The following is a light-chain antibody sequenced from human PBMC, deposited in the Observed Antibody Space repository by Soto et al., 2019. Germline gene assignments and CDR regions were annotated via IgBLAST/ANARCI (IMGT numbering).Light chain of an antibody. V-gene: IGLV2-14*01. CDR2: DVS. Sequence: QSVLTQPASVSGSPGQSITIHCTGTSSDVGGYNYVSWYQQHPGKAPKLMIYDVSNRPSGVSNRFSGSKSGNTASLTISGLQAEDEADYYCSSYTSSSTLMVFGGGTKLTVL. CDR3: SSYTSSSTLMV. J-gene: IGLJ2*01. CDR1: SSDVGGYNY.